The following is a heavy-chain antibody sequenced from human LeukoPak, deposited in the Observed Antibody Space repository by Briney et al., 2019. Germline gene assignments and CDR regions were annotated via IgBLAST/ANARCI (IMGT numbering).Heavy chain of an antibody. CDR1: GGSISSYY. D-gene: IGHD1-1*01. CDR2: IYYSGST. J-gene: IGHJ4*02. V-gene: IGHV4-59*08. Sequence: SETLSLTCTVSGGSISSYYWSWIRQPPGKGLEWIGYIYYSGSTNYNPSLKSRVTISVDTSKNQFSLKLSSVTAADTAVYYCARHRANSNFDYWGQGTLVTVSS. CDR3: ARHRANSNFDY.